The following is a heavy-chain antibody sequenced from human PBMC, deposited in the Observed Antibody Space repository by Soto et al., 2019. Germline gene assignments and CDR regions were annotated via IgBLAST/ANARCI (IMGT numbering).Heavy chain of an antibody. V-gene: IGHV4-59*12. CDR3: ARINNSSWQPIDY. Sequence: PSETLSLTCTVSGGSINSYYWSWIRQPPGKGLEWIGEIYHSRSTNYNPSLKSRVTISVDKSKNQFSLKLSSVTAADTAVYYCARINNSSWQPIDYWGKGTLVTVSS. CDR2: IYHSRST. J-gene: IGHJ4*02. CDR1: GGSINSYY. D-gene: IGHD1-20*01.